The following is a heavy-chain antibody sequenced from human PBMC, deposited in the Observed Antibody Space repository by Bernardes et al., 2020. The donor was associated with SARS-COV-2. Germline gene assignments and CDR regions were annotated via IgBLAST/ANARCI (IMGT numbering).Heavy chain of an antibody. CDR2: IYWDDDR. Sequence: SGYTLSKPTQSIKLTCTFSVFSNRPSRVGVGWIRQPPGKALEWLALIYWDDDRRYSPSLRSRLTITKDTSKNQVDLIMTNVDPVDTATYYCVHSVDRPARYFDLWGLGTLVTVSS. CDR1: VFSNRPSRVG. J-gene: IGHJ2*01. D-gene: IGHD6-25*01. CDR3: VHSVDRPARYFDL. V-gene: IGHV2-5*02.